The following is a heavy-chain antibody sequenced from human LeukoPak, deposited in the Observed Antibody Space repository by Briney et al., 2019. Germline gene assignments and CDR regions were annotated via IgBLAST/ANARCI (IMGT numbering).Heavy chain of an antibody. CDR1: GYTFTGYY. V-gene: IGHV1-2*02. Sequence: GASVKVSCKASGYTFTGYYMHWVRQAPGQGLEWMGWINPNSGGTNYAQKFQGRVTMTRDTPISTAYMELSRLRSDDTAVYYCARQGAGYDILTGYYPSYYFDYWGQGTLVTVSS. J-gene: IGHJ4*02. CDR3: ARQGAGYDILTGYYPSYYFDY. D-gene: IGHD3-9*01. CDR2: INPNSGGT.